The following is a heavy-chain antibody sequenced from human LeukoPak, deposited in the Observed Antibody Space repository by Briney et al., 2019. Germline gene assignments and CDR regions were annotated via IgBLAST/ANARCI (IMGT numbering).Heavy chain of an antibody. Sequence: AVKVCCKSSGGTFSSYAISWMRQAPGQGLELMGRIIPNYGTANYAKQFQGRVTITTDESTSTAYMELSSLRAEDTAVYYCARPYYDSSGYYYWGQGTLVTVSS. V-gene: IGHV1-69*05. CDR1: GGTFSSYA. D-gene: IGHD3-22*01. J-gene: IGHJ4*02. CDR3: ARPYYDSSGYYY. CDR2: IIPNYGTA.